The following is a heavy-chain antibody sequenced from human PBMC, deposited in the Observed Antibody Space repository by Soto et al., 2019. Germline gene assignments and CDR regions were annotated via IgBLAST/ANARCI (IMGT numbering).Heavy chain of an antibody. CDR3: SRRAPEGFDP. Sequence: SETLSLTCTFSGGSISSSTYYWGWIRQPPGKGLEWIGSFYYSGSTDYNPSLKSRVTISVDTSKKQFSLNLTSVTAADTAFYYCSRRAPEGFDPWGQGTQVTVSS. V-gene: IGHV4-39*01. CDR1: GGSISSSTYY. J-gene: IGHJ5*02. CDR2: FYYSGST.